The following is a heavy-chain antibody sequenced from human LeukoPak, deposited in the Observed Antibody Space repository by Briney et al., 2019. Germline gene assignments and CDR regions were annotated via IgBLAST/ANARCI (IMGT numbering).Heavy chain of an antibody. CDR1: GHTFTNYG. CDR3: VWVNFDY. V-gene: IGHV1-18*01. Sequence: ASVRVSCKAPGHTFTNYGIGWVRQAPGQGLEWMGWISAYNGNTNYAQKLQGRVTMTTDTSTSTAYMQLRSLRSDDTAVYYCVWVNFDYWGQGTLVTVSP. D-gene: IGHD3-16*01. J-gene: IGHJ4*02. CDR2: ISAYNGNT.